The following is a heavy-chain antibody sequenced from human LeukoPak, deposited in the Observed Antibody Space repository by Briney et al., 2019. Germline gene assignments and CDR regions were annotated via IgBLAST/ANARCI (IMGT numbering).Heavy chain of an antibody. V-gene: IGHV4-4*07. D-gene: IGHD2-2*01. Sequence: SETLSLTCTVSGASIRSYYWSWIRQPAGKGLEWIGRIYTSGSTNYNPSLKSRVTMSVDTSKNQFSLKLSSVTAADTAVYYCARGGGRYCSSTSCSNWFDPWGQGTLVTVSS. CDR3: ARGGGRYCSSTSCSNWFDP. CDR1: GASIRSYY. CDR2: IYTSGST. J-gene: IGHJ5*02.